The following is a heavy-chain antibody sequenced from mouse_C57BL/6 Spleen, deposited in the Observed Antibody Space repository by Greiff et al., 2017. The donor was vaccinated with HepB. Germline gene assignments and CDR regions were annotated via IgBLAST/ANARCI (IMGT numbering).Heavy chain of an antibody. CDR3: ARRGHYYGSSSWFAY. Sequence: VQVVESGAELMKPGASVKLSCKATGYTFTGYWIEWVKQRPGHGLEWIGEILPGSGSTNYNEKFKGKATFTADTSSNTAYMQLSSLTTEDSAIYYCARRGHYYGSSSWFAYWGQGTLVTVSA. CDR1: GYTFTGYW. CDR2: ILPGSGST. J-gene: IGHJ3*01. V-gene: IGHV1-9*01. D-gene: IGHD1-1*01.